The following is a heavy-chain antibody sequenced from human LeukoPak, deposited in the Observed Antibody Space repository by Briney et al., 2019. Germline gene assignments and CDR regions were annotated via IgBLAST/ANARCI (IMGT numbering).Heavy chain of an antibody. CDR3: AKDVDDSANYGLFDN. CDR1: GFTFSTYG. CDR2: ISANGDDT. D-gene: IGHD3-10*01. V-gene: IGHV3-23*01. J-gene: IGHJ4*02. Sequence: HPGGSLRLSCAASGFTFSTYGMTWVRQAPGRGLEWVAGISANGDDTSYADSVKGQVTISRDNSKNTVFLQINSLRVDDTARYYCAKDVDDSANYGLFDNWGQGTLVTVSS.